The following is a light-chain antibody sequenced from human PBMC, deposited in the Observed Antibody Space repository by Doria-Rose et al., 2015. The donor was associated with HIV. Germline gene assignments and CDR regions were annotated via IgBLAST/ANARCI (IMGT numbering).Light chain of an antibody. J-gene: IGKJ1*01. Sequence: EIVLTQSPGTLSLSPGVRATLSCSASQSFSSTYLACSQQKPGQAHSLLIYDGSTRATGIPDRFSASGSGTGFTLTINRLEPEDFALYYCHQYGTSWTFGQGTKVEI. CDR1: QSFSSTY. V-gene: IGKV3-20*01. CDR3: HQYGTSWT. CDR2: DGS.